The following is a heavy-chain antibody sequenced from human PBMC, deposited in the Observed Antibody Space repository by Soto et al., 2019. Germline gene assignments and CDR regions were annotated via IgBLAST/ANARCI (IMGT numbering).Heavy chain of an antibody. CDR1: GFTFSSYA. Sequence: QVQLVESGGGVVQPGRSLRLSCAASGFTFSSYAMHWVRQAPGKGLEWVAVISYDGSNNYYADSVKGRFTISRDNSKNRLYLEMNSLRAEDTAVYYCARPLWRDDYNWGYFDLWGRGTLVTVSS. CDR3: ARPLWRDDYNWGYFDL. J-gene: IGHJ2*01. CDR2: ISYDGSNN. D-gene: IGHD4-4*01. V-gene: IGHV3-30-3*01.